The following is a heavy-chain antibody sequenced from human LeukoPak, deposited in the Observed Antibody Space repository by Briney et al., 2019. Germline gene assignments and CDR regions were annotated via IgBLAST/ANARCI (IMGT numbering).Heavy chain of an antibody. V-gene: IGHV3-30*02. D-gene: IGHD2-2*01. J-gene: IGHJ6*03. CDR1: GFTFSSYG. Sequence: PGGSLRLSCAASGFTFSSYGMYWVRQAPGKGLGWVAVIWCEGRNKYYADSVKGRCTICRDHSKTTLYLQMNSLRAEDTALYYCAKDGTYCTSPSCYDGSNYYYYYYMDVWGKGTTVTVS. CDR3: AKDGTYCTSPSCYDGSNYYYYYYMDV. CDR2: IWCEGRNK.